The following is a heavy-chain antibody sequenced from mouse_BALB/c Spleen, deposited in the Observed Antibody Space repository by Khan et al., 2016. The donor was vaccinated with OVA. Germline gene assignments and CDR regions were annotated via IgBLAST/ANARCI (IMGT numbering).Heavy chain of an antibody. J-gene: IGHJ3*01. CDR1: GYTFTSYT. CDR3: ARDGAYYRNDGWFAY. D-gene: IGHD2-14*01. CDR2: IIPSSGYT. V-gene: IGHV1-4*01. Sequence: QVQLQQSGAELARPGASVKMSCKASGYTFTSYTIHWIKQRPGQGLEWIGYIIPSSGYTNYNQKFKDKATLTADKSSTTAYMQLSSLTSDDSAVYYCARDGAYYRNDGWFAYWGQGTLVTVSA.